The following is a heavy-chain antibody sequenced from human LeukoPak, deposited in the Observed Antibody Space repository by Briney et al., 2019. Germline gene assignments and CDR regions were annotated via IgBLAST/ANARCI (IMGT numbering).Heavy chain of an antibody. CDR1: GFTFSSYW. Sequence: PGGSLRLSCAASGFTFSSYWMSWVRQAPGKGLEWVAVISYDGSNKYYADSVKGRFTISRDNSKNTLYLQMNSLRAEDTAVYYCAREEDIVATDAFDIWGQGTMVTVSS. CDR3: AREEDIVATDAFDI. CDR2: ISYDGSNK. J-gene: IGHJ3*02. V-gene: IGHV3-30*03. D-gene: IGHD5-12*01.